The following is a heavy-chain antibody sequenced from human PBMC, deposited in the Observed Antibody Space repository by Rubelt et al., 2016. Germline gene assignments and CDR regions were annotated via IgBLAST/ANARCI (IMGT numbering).Heavy chain of an antibody. Sequence: QPPGKALEWLALIYWDDDKRYSPSLKSRLTITKDTSKNQVVLTMTNMDPVDTATYYCAHSLLGIAAAGTPEYFQHWGQGTLVTVSS. CDR3: AHSLLGIAAAGTPEYFQH. D-gene: IGHD6-13*01. J-gene: IGHJ1*01. V-gene: IGHV2-5*02. CDR2: IYWDDDK.